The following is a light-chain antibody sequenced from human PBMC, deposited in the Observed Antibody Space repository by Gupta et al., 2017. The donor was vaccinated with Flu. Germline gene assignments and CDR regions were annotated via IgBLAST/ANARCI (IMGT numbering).Light chain of an antibody. J-gene: IGKJ5*01. CDR2: DAS. V-gene: IGKV1-33*01. CDR3: QHESNSPFT. Sequence: PSSLAASVGDSVTITCRASHEIKNYLDWYQQKPGKAPRLVIYDASRVQTGVPSSFSGSGSGTDFTFTISSLQPEDFATYYCQHESNSPFTFGQGTHVDIK. CDR1: HEIKNY.